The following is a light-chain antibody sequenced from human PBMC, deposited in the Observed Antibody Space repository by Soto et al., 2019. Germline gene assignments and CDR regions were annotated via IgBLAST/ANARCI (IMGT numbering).Light chain of an antibody. CDR2: KVF. J-gene: IGKJ1*01. Sequence: DVVMTQSPLSLPVTLGQPASISCRSSQSLVYSDGNTYLNWFQQRPGESPRRLIYKVFNRDSGVTDRFSGSGSGTDFTLKISRVEAADVGVYYCLQGTHWPWTFGQGTKVEIK. V-gene: IGKV2-30*01. CDR1: QSLVYSDGNTY. CDR3: LQGTHWPWT.